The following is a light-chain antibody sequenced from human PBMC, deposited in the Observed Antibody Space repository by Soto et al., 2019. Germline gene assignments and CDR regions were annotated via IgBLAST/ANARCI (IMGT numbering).Light chain of an antibody. CDR3: QQLNDYPLA. CDR1: QGINSY. V-gene: IGKV1-9*01. J-gene: IGKJ4*01. Sequence: DLQLTQSPSFLSASVGDRVTITCRASQGINSYLAWYQQKPGKAPKLLIYTASTLQSGVPSRFSGSESGTEFTLTIISLQPEDSATYYCQQLNDYPLAFGGGTKVEIK. CDR2: TAS.